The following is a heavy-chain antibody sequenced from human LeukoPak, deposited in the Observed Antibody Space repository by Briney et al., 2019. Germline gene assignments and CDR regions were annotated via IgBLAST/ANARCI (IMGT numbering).Heavy chain of an antibody. CDR3: AKRGIAAANWYFDL. J-gene: IGHJ2*01. CDR2: ISGSGGST. Sequence: GVTLRLSCVASGFTFSSYGVSWVRQAPGKGLEWVSVISGSGGSTYYADSVKGRFTISRDNSKNTPYLQMNSLRVEDTAVYYCAKRGIAAANWYFDLWGRGTLVTVSS. V-gene: IGHV3-23*01. CDR1: GFTFSSYG. D-gene: IGHD6-13*01.